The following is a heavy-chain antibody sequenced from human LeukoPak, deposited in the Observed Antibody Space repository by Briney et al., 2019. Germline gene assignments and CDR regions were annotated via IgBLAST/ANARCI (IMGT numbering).Heavy chain of an antibody. J-gene: IGHJ4*02. D-gene: IGHD2-2*01. CDR1: GDSISGPY. V-gene: IGHV4-34*01. CDR3: ARGPIPYYCSSTSCYGAPDY. Sequence: SETLSLTCSVSGDSISGPYWSWIRQPPGKGLEWIGEINHSGSTNYNPSLKSRVTISVDTSKNQFSLKLSSVTAADTAVYYCARGPIPYYCSSTSCYGAPDYWGQGTLVTVSS. CDR2: INHSGST.